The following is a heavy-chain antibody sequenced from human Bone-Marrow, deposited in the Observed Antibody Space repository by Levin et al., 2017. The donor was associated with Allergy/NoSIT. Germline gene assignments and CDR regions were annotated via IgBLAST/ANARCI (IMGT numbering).Heavy chain of an antibody. Sequence: EASVKVSCKASGFTFSTSGFCWVRQAPGQGLEWMGWISSFNGKTEYAQKFQGRVTMTTDTSTNTAYLELRSLRSDDTAVYYCVRDPLASRYGDYSGGWFDPWGQGTQVTVSS. CDR2: ISSFNGKT. D-gene: IGHD4-17*01. CDR3: VRDPLASRYGDYSGGWFDP. V-gene: IGHV1-18*01. J-gene: IGHJ5*02. CDR1: GFTFSTSG.